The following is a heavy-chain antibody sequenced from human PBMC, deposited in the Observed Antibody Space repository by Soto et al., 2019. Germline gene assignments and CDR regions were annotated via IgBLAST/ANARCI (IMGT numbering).Heavy chain of an antibody. D-gene: IGHD2-2*01. CDR1: GDAFMTYA. CDR3: ARDPCISTTCYHDY. CDR2: IIPIFGTA. V-gene: IGHV1-69*12. Sequence: QVQLVQSGAEVKNPGSSVKVSCKASGDAFMTYAVSWERQAPGQGLEWMGGIIPIFGTANYAQKFQGRVTITAHESTSTTYMELSSLRSEDTAVYYCARDPCISTTCYHDYWGQGTLVTVSS. J-gene: IGHJ4*02.